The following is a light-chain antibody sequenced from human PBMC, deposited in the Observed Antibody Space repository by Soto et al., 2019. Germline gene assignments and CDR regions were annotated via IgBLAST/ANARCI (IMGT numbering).Light chain of an antibody. J-gene: IGLJ1*01. CDR2: EVT. Sequence: QSALSEPSSVSVSPGQSITISCTGTSTDVGGYNYVSWYQHHSGKAPKLLIYEVTNRPSGISDRFSGSKSANTASLTISGLQAEDESDYYCGSYSSTDTPFVFGTGTKVTVL. CDR1: STDVGGYNY. V-gene: IGLV2-14*01. CDR3: GSYSSTDTPFV.